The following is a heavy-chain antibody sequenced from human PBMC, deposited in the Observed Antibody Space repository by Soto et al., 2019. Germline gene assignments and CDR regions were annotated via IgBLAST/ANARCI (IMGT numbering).Heavy chain of an antibody. CDR3: AKAPRVGVIINTFSANIES. Sequence: QVHLVQSGAEVKTPGASVKVSCKASVYTFPSYYMHWVRQAPGQGLEGMGIINPDGGSTRYAQNFQGRATMTRDTSTSTVYMELRSMRSEDTAVYYCAKAPRVGVIINTFSANIESWGSGNLVTVPS. CDR1: VYTFPSYY. V-gene: IGHV1-46*01. D-gene: IGHD3-16*02. CDR2: INPDGGST. J-gene: IGHJ4*02.